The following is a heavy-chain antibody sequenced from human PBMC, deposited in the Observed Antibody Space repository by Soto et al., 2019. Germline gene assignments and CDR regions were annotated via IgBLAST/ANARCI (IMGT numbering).Heavy chain of an antibody. J-gene: IGHJ4*02. Sequence: QLQLQESGSGLVKPSQTLSLTCAVSGGSISGSAYSWSWIRQPPGKGLEWIGYIYDTGSTYYNPSLKSRVTISVDRAKNQFSLNVHSVTAADTAVYYCASTWELIQFDYWGQGALVTVSS. CDR1: GGSISGSAYS. CDR3: ASTWELIQFDY. V-gene: IGHV4-30-2*01. CDR2: IYDTGST. D-gene: IGHD1-26*01.